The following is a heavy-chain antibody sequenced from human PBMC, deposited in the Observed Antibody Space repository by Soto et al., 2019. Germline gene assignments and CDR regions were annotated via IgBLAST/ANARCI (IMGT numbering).Heavy chain of an antibody. CDR3: AHIVVGGLVYYFDY. D-gene: IGHD6-19*01. CDR2: IYWDDDN. J-gene: IGHJ4*02. V-gene: IGHV2-5*02. Sequence: QITLKESGPSLVNPTQTLTLTCTFSGFSLSSTRMAVGWIRQPPGKTLEWRALIYWDDDNRYSPFLKCRLTITKGTPKNPVVLTMSNVDPVDTARYDCAHIVVGGLVYYFDYRGQGTLVTVAS. CDR1: GFSLSSTRMA.